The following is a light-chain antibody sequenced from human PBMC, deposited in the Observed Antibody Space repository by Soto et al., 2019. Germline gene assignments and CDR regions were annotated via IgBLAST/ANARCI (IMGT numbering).Light chain of an antibody. CDR2: EVS. CDR3: ASYAVSSVV. CDR1: SSDIGGYNY. Sequence: QSALTQPPSASGSPGQSVTISCTGTSSDIGGYNYISWYQQQPGKAPKLMIYEVSKRPSGVPERFSASKSGNTASLTVSGLQAEDEADYYCASYAVSSVVFGGGTKLTVL. J-gene: IGLJ2*01. V-gene: IGLV2-8*01.